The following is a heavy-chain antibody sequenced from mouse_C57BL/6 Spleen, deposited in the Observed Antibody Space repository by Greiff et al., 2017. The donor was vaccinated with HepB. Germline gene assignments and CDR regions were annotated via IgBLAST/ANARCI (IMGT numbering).Heavy chain of an antibody. CDR1: GCTFTSYW. CDR2: IHPNSGST. Sequence: QVQLQQSGAELVKPGASVKLSCKASGCTFTSYWMHWVKQRPGQGLEWIGMIHPNSGSTNYNEKFKSKATLTVDKSSSTAYMQLSSLTSEDSAVYYCARSDYGNYEGYFDVWGTGTTVTVSS. V-gene: IGHV1-64*01. CDR3: ARSDYGNYEGYFDV. D-gene: IGHD2-1*01. J-gene: IGHJ1*03.